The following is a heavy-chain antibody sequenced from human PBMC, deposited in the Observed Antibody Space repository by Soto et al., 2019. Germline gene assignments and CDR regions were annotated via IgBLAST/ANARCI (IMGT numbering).Heavy chain of an antibody. CDR2: IYYSGST. D-gene: IGHD2-2*01. J-gene: IGHJ6*02. CDR1: GGSISSGGYY. CDR3: ARDPVVVVVLADLNYYYGMDV. V-gene: IGHV4-31*03. Sequence: PSETLSLTCTVSGGSISSGGYYWSWIRQHPGKGLEWIGYIYYSGSTYYNPSLKSRVTISVDTSKNQFSLKLSSVTAADTAVYYCARDPVVVVVLADLNYYYGMDVWGQGTTVTVSS.